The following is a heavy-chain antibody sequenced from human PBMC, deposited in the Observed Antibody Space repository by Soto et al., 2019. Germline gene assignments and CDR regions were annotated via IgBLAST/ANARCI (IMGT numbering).Heavy chain of an antibody. CDR2: ISTTSGNT. V-gene: IGHV1-18*01. CDR3: AIDNGYYDF. CDR1: GYTFSSYS. Sequence: QIQMVQSGAEVKQPGASVKISCKTSGYTFSSYSINWVRQAPGQGLEWMAWISTTSGNTHYAERVQGRVTVTLDKSARTAFMEMWGLTSDDTAVYFCAIDNGYYDFWGQGTLVTVSS. D-gene: IGHD2-8*01. J-gene: IGHJ4*02.